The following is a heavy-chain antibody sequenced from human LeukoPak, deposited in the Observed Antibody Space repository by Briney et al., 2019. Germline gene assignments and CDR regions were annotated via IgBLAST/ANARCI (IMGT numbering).Heavy chain of an antibody. Sequence: PSETLSLTCTVSGGSISSSSYYWGWIRQPPGKGLEWIGSIYYSGRTYYNPSPKSRVTISVDTSKKQFSLKLSSVTAADTAVYYCARGGNGWLLDYWGQGTLVTVSS. V-gene: IGHV4-39*01. J-gene: IGHJ4*02. CDR2: IYYSGRT. CDR1: GGSISSSSYY. D-gene: IGHD3-22*01. CDR3: ARGGNGWLLDY.